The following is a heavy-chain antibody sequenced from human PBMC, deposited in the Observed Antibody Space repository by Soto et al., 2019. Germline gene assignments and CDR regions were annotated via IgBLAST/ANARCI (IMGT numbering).Heavy chain of an antibody. Sequence: QITLKESGPTLVKPTQTLTLTCTFSGFSLSTSGVGVGWIRQPPGKALEWLALIYWDDDKRYSPSLKSRLTITEDTSKSQVVLTMTNMDPVDTATYYCAHRLDYYGSGKGAFDIWGQGTMVTVSS. V-gene: IGHV2-5*02. J-gene: IGHJ3*02. CDR3: AHRLDYYGSGKGAFDI. CDR1: GFSLSTSGVG. D-gene: IGHD3-10*01. CDR2: IYWDDDK.